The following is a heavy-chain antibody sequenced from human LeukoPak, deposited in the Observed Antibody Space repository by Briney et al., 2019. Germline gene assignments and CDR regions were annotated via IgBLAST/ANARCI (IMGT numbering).Heavy chain of an antibody. V-gene: IGHV3-30-3*01. Sequence: PGRSLRLSCAASGFTFSSYAMHWVRQAPGKGLEWVAVISYDGSNKYYADSVKGRFTISRDNSKNTLYLQMDSLRAEDTALYYCAKEGIGWDQQIWVSEYFQHWGQGTLVTVSS. J-gene: IGHJ1*01. CDR3: AKEGIGWDQQIWVSEYFQH. CDR1: GFTFSSYA. CDR2: ISYDGSNK. D-gene: IGHD1-26*01.